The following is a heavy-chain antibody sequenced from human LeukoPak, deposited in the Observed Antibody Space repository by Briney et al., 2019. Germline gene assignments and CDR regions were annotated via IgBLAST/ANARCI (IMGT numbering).Heavy chain of an antibody. CDR1: GFTFSSYA. Sequence: GGSLRLSCAASGFTFSSYAMSWVRQAPGQGLEWVSAISGSGGSTYYADSVQARFTISRDKSKNTLYLQINSLRADDTAVYYFGKDSWEGGYYYFDYWGQGTLVTVSS. CDR3: GKDSWEGGYYYFDY. CDR2: ISGSGGST. J-gene: IGHJ4*02. V-gene: IGHV3-23*01. D-gene: IGHD1-26*01.